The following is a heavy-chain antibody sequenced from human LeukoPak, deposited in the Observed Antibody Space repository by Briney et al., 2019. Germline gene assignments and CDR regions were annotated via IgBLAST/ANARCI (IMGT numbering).Heavy chain of an antibody. J-gene: IGHJ4*02. CDR3: AKAHDSSSWYEFDY. Sequence: GGSLRLSCAASGFTFDDYAMHWVRQAPGKGLEWVSGISWNSGSIGYADSVKGRFTISRDNAKNSLYLQMNSLRAEDTALYYCAKAHDSSSWYEFDYWGQGTLVTVSS. CDR1: GFTFDDYA. V-gene: IGHV3-9*01. D-gene: IGHD6-13*01. CDR2: ISWNSGSI.